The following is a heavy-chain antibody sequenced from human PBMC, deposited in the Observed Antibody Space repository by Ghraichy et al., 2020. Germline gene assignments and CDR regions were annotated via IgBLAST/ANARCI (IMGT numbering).Heavy chain of an antibody. D-gene: IGHD4-23*01. CDR2: ISGSGGST. CDR3: AKDSYGGHFDY. V-gene: IGHV3-23*01. CDR1: GFTFSSYA. J-gene: IGHJ4*02. Sequence: LSLTCAASGFTFSSYAMSWVRQAPGKGLEWVSAISGSGGSTYYADSVKGRFTISRDNSKNTLYLQMNSLRAEDTAVYYCAKDSYGGHFDYWGQGTLVTVSS.